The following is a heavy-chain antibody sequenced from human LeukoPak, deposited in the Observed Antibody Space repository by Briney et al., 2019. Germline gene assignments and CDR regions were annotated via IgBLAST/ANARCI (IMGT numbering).Heavy chain of an antibody. Sequence: SETLSLTXTVSGGSITTGDYYWSWISQPPGKGLEWIGYIYYSGTTYYNPSLKSRLTISVDTSNNHFSLTLDSVTAADTAVYYCARARSCSGGTCFRSFDYWGQGTLVTVSS. V-gene: IGHV4-30-4*08. CDR1: GGSITTGDYY. J-gene: IGHJ4*02. CDR2: IYYSGTT. CDR3: ARARSCSGGTCFRSFDY. D-gene: IGHD2-15*01.